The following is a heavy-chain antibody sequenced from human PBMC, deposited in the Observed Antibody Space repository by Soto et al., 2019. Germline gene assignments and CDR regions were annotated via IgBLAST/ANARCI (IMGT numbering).Heavy chain of an antibody. J-gene: IGHJ6*03. D-gene: IGHD1-1*01. CDR3: AKVLGYNWKDYYSYMDV. CDR1: GFTFSSSW. Sequence: GGSLRLSCAASGFTFSSSWMHWVRQVPGKGLVWVSRISSDGSSTYYADSVKGRFTISRDNSKNTLYLQMNNLRAEDTAIYYCAKVLGYNWKDYYSYMDVWGKGTKVTVSS. V-gene: IGHV3-74*01. CDR2: ISSDGSST.